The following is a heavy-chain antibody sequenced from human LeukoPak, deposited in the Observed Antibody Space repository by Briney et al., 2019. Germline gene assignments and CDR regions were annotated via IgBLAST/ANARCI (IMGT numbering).Heavy chain of an antibody. CDR2: IYRSGRT. Sequence: SETLSLTCAASGYSISSDYYWGWIRPPPGRGLEWIASIYRSGRTYYNPSLRSRVTISLDTSKNQFSLKVNSVTAADTAVYFCARDRGGGSSPIDYWGQGTLVTVSS. V-gene: IGHV4-38-2*02. J-gene: IGHJ4*02. CDR3: ARDRGGGSSPIDY. CDR1: GYSISSDYY. D-gene: IGHD6-6*01.